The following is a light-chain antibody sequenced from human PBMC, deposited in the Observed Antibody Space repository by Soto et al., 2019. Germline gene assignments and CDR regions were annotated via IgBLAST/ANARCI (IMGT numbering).Light chain of an antibody. CDR1: QSVSSY. CDR3: QQYGSSRLT. J-gene: IGKJ4*01. CDR2: DAS. V-gene: IGKV3-11*01. Sequence: EIVLTQSPATLSLSPGERATLSCRASQSVSSYLAWYQQKPGQAPRLLIYDASNRATGIPAGFSGSGSGTDFTLTISSLEPEDFAVYYCQQYGSSRLTFGGGTKVDIK.